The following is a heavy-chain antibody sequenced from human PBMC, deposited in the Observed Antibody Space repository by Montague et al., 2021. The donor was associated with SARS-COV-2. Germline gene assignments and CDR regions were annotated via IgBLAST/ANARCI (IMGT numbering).Heavy chain of an antibody. V-gene: IGHV4-34*01. CDR2: INHGGST. D-gene: IGHD3-10*01. J-gene: IGHJ6*03. CDR3: ARLRDGVVPSPILGVGPYYSYYYMDV. Sequence: SETLSLTCAVHGTSFSGYYWNWIRQPPGKGLEWIGEINHGGSTKYSPSLKSRLTISADTSKNRFSLKLTSVAAADTAVYYCARLRDGVVPSPILGVGPYYSYYYMDVWERGTTVTVSS. CDR1: GTSFSGYY.